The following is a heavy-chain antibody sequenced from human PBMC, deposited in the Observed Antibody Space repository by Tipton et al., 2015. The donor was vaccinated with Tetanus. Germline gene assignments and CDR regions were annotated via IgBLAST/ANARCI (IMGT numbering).Heavy chain of an antibody. J-gene: IGHJ4*02. CDR1: GYRFGIYW. CDR3: AKGDPGNFDS. Sequence: VQLVQSGAEVKKAGESLQISCEGSGYRFGIYWIAWVRQMPGKGLEWMGIIYPGDSDTRYSPSFQGHVTISADRSNSTAYLQWSSLKASDTAIYYCAKGDPGNFDSWGQGTQVIVSS. D-gene: IGHD3-9*01. CDR2: IYPGDSDT. V-gene: IGHV5-51*01.